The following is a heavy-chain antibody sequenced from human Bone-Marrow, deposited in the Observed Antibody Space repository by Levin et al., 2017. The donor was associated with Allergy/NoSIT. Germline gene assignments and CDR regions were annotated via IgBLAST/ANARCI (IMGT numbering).Heavy chain of an antibody. J-gene: IGHJ4*02. CDR1: GGSISDSSYH. V-gene: IGHV4-39*01. CDR2: IYYSGST. Sequence: GSLRLSCTVSGGSISDSSYHWGWIRQPPGRGLEWIGSIYYSGSTYFSPSLKSRVTISVDTSKNQFSLKLSSVTAADTAVYYCARLDCSGTSCYEDCWGQGTLVTVSS. CDR3: ARLDCSGTSCYEDC. D-gene: IGHD2-2*01.